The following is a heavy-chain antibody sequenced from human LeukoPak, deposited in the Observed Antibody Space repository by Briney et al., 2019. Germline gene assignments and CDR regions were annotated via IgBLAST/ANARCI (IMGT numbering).Heavy chain of an antibody. CDR1: GFTFDDYA. Sequence: GGSLRLSCAASGFTFDDYAMHWVRQAPGKGLEWVSGISWSSGSIGYADSVKGRFTISRDNAKNSLYLQMNSLRAEDTALYYCAKMPHYYYYGMDVWGQGTTVTVSS. CDR3: AKMPHYYYYGMDV. D-gene: IGHD2-2*01. CDR2: ISWSSGSI. V-gene: IGHV3-9*01. J-gene: IGHJ6*02.